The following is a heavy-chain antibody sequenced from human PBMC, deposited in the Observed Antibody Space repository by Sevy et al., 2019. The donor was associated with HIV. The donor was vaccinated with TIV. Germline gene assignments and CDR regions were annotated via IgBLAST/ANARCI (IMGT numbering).Heavy chain of an antibody. V-gene: IGHV4-31*03. J-gene: IGHJ4*02. Sequence: SETLSLTCTVSGGSISSGGYYWSWIRQHPGKGLEWIGYIYYSGSTYYNPSLKSRVTISVDTSKNQFSLKLSSVTAADTAVYYCARGSSSYGYFPSRPYFDYWGQGTLVTVSS. CDR2: IYYSGST. CDR3: ARGSSSYGYFPSRPYFDY. D-gene: IGHD5-18*01. CDR1: GGSISSGGYY.